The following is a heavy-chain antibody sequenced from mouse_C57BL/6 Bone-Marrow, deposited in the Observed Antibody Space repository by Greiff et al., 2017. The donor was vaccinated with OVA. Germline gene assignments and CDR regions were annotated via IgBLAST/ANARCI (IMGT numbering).Heavy chain of an antibody. CDR2: ISNLAYSI. V-gene: IGHV5-15*01. J-gene: IGHJ1*03. D-gene: IGHD4-1*01. CDR3: ARHGLGHWYFDV. Sequence: EVNVVESGGGLVQPGGSLKLSCAASGFTFSDYGMAWVRQAPRKGPEWVAFISNLAYSIYYADTVTGRFTISRENAKNTLYLEMSSLRSEDTAMYYCARHGLGHWYFDVWGTGTTVTVSS. CDR1: GFTFSDYG.